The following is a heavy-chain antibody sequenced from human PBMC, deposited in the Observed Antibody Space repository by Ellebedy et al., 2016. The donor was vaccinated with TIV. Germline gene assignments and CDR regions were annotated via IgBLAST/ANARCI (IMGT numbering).Heavy chain of an antibody. CDR3: ARSRRITMIVVVIRGGLFDY. J-gene: IGHJ4*02. V-gene: IGHV4-39*07. Sequence: SETLSLTXTVSGGSISSSSYYWGWIRQPPGKGLEWIGSIYYSGSTYYNPSLKSRVTISVDTSKNQFSLKLSSVTAADTAVYYCARSRRITMIVVVIRGGLFDYWGQGTLVTVSS. D-gene: IGHD3-22*01. CDR2: IYYSGST. CDR1: GGSISSSSYY.